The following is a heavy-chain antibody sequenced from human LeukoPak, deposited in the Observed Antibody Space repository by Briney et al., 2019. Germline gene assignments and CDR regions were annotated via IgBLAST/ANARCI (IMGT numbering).Heavy chain of an antibody. CDR3: AKRTFQDYYFEY. CDR1: TFTFSSYA. J-gene: IGHJ4*02. V-gene: IGHV3-23*01. Sequence: PGGSLRLSCAASTFTFSSYAMSWVRQAPGKGLEWVSVISGSGSTTYYADSVKGRFTISRDNSKNTLYLQMNSLRAEDTAVYYCAKRTFQDYYFEYWGQGTLVTVSS. CDR2: ISGSGSTT. D-gene: IGHD3-3*02.